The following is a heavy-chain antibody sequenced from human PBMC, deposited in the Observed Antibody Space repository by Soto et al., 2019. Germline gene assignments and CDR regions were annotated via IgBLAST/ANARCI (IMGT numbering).Heavy chain of an antibody. CDR3: ARDPNDSSAYYHHYYYGMDV. CDR1: RYTFTLYG. V-gene: IGHV1-3*01. J-gene: IGHJ6*02. D-gene: IGHD3-22*01. CDR2: INAGNGNT. Sequence: QIQLLQSGAEVKKPGASVKVSCKASRYTFTLYGIHWVRQAPGQRLEWTGWINAGNGNTKYSEKFQGRVTITSDTSASTAYLELSSLSSEDTAVYYCARDPNDSSAYYHHYYYGMDVWGQGTTVTVSS.